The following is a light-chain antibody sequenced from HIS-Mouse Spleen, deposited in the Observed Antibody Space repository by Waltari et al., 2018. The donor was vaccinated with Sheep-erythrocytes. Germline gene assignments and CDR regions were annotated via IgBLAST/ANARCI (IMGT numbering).Light chain of an antibody. J-gene: IGLJ2*01. CDR2: QDS. CDR1: KLGDKY. CDR3: QAWDSSTVV. V-gene: IGLV3-1*01. Sequence: SYELTQPPSVSVSPGQTASITCSGDKLGDKYACWYQQKPGQSPVLVIYQDSKRPSGSPELFSGANSGNTATLTISGTQAMDEADDYCQAWDSSTVVFGGGTKLTVL.